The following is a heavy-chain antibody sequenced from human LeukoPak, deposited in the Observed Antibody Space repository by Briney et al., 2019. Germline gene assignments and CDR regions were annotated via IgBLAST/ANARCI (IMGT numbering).Heavy chain of an antibody. Sequence: RPGGSLRLSCAASGFTFSNAWMSWVRQAPGKGLEWVGRIKSKTDGSTTDYPAPEKGRFTVSRDDSKNTLYLQMNSLKTEDTAVYYCAIEWRWEPSSRPIDCWGQRTLVTVSS. D-gene: IGHD1-26*01. CDR3: AIEWRWEPSSRPIDC. J-gene: IGHJ4*02. CDR1: GFTFSNAW. V-gene: IGHV3-15*01. CDR2: IKSKTDGSTT.